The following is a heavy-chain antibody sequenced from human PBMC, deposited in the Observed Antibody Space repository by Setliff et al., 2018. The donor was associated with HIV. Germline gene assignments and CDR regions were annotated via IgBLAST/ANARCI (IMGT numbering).Heavy chain of an antibody. J-gene: IGHJ4*02. CDR2: IIPNSGNS. CDR3: ARAPDTSVFDY. V-gene: IGHV1-8*03. CDR1: GYTFTAYY. D-gene: IGHD3-9*01. Sequence: GASVKVSCKASGYTFTAYYIHWVRQAPGQGLEWMGRIIPNSGNSGYAQKFQGRVTITRNTSINTAYMELSSLRSEDTAVYYCARAPDTSVFDYWGQGTLVTVSS.